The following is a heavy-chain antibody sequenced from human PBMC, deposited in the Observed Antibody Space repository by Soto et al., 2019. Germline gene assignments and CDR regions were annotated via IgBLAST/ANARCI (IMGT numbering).Heavy chain of an antibody. V-gene: IGHV3-30-3*01. J-gene: IGHJ6*02. CDR2: ISYDGSNK. Sequence: QVQLVESGGGVVQPGRSLRLSCAASGFTFSSYAMHWVRQAPGKGLEWVAVISYDGSNKYYADSVKGRFTISRDNSKNTLYLQMNSLRAEDTAVYYCARDSGKLVPPYYYYGMDVWGQGTTVTVSS. D-gene: IGHD6-6*01. CDR1: GFTFSSYA. CDR3: ARDSGKLVPPYYYYGMDV.